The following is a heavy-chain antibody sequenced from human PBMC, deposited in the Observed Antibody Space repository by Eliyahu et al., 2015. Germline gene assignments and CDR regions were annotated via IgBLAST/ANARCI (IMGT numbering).Heavy chain of an antibody. J-gene: IGHJ5*02. Sequence: QVQLQESGPGLVKPSETLSLTCAVSGYSIXSGSYWGWIRQPPGKGLAWIGSIYXSGSTYYNPSLKSRVTISVDTSKNQFSLKLSSVTAADTAVYYCARVRPFASSGGSPVFWFDPWGQGTLVTVSS. CDR2: IYXSGST. V-gene: IGHV4-38-2*01. CDR1: GYSIXSGSY. D-gene: IGHD2-15*01. CDR3: ARVRPFASSGGSPVFWFDP.